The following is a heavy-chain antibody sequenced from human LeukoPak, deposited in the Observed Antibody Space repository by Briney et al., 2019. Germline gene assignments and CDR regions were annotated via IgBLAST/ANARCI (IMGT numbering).Heavy chain of an antibody. Sequence: SVKVSCKASGGTFSSYAISWVRQAPGQGLEWMGGIIPIFGTANYAQEFQGRVTITADESTSTAYMELSSLRSEDTAVYYCARVMEYSGSYSPDAFDIWGQGTMVTVSS. CDR2: IIPIFGTA. CDR1: GGTFSSYA. D-gene: IGHD1-26*01. J-gene: IGHJ3*02. CDR3: ARVMEYSGSYSPDAFDI. V-gene: IGHV1-69*01.